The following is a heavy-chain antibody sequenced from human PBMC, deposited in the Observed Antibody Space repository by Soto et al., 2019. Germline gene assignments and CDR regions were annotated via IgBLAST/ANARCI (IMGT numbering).Heavy chain of an antibody. Sequence: GGSLRLSCAASGFPFSDYYMSWIRQAPGKGLEWVSHITNSGSTKYYADSVKGRFTISRDNAKNSLFLQMNSLRAEDTAAYYCARTLAARFDYWGQGTPVTVSS. CDR3: ARTLAARFDY. CDR2: ITNSGSTK. J-gene: IGHJ4*02. V-gene: IGHV3-11*01. D-gene: IGHD6-6*01. CDR1: GFPFSDYY.